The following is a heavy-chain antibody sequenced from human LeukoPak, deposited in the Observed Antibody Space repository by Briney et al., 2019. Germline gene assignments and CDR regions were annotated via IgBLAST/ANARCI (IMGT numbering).Heavy chain of an antibody. CDR2: INQDRSEK. CDR1: GLTFRSFW. D-gene: IGHD5-24*01. J-gene: IGHJ4*02. Sequence: GGSLRLSCAVSGLTFRSFWMSWVRQAPGKGLEWVANINQDRSEKYFVDSVRGRFTISRDNSKNSLHLEMNTLGAEDTALYYCARERDGRFFDYWGQGTLVTVSS. CDR3: ARERDGRFFDY. V-gene: IGHV3-7*01.